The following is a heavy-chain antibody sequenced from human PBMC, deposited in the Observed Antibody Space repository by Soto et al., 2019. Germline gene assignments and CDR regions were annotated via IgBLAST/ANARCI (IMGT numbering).Heavy chain of an antibody. CDR2: VDPSDSYT. V-gene: IGHV5-10-1*01. J-gene: IGHJ5*02. CDR1: GYIFTNYW. Sequence: GESLKISCRASGYIFTNYWITWVRQMPGKGLEYMGRVDPSDSYTTYSPSFRGHVAISVDKSISTAYLQWSSLKASDSAIYYCAIPYSISLTNWFDPWGQGTLVTVSS. D-gene: IGHD6-6*01. CDR3: AIPYSISLTNWFDP.